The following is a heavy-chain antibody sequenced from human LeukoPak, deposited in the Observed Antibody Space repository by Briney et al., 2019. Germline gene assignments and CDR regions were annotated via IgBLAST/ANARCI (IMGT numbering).Heavy chain of an antibody. D-gene: IGHD1-26*01. CDR3: ARTGWVGATTNWFDP. CDR1: GGSISSYY. J-gene: IGHJ5*02. Sequence: SEALSLTCTVSGGSISSYYWSWIRRPPGKGLEWIGYIYYSGSTNYIPSLKSRVTISVDTSKNQFSLRLSSVTAADTAVYYCARTGWVGATTNWFDPWGQGTLVTVSS. CDR2: IYYSGST. V-gene: IGHV4-59*01.